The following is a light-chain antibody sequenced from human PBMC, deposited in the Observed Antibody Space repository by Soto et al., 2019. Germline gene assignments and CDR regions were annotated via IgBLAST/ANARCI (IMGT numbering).Light chain of an antibody. V-gene: IGKV3-20*01. J-gene: IGKJ5*01. CDR1: QSVSSSY. CDR2: GAS. CDR3: QQYCSSPIS. Sequence: EIVLTQSPGTLSLSPGERATLSCRASQSVSSSYLAWYQQKPGQAPRLLIYGASSRDTGLPYRFSGSGSGTDATVTISRLESDDFGVYYSQQYCSSPISFGQVKRLEIK.